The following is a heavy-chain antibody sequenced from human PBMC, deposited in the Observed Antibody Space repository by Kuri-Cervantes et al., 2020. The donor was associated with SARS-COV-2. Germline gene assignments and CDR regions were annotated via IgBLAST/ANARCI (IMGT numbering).Heavy chain of an antibody. Sequence: SETLCLTCIVSGCSISDCGYYWSWIRQHPGKGLEWIGYSYYSGTTYYNPSLRSRAAISVDTSKNHFSLKQSSVTAADTAVYYCAKGLNYYDSSGYETWGQGTLVTVSS. D-gene: IGHD3-22*01. CDR1: GCSISDCGYY. CDR2: SYYSGTT. J-gene: IGHJ5*02. V-gene: IGHV4-31*03. CDR3: AKGLNYYDSSGYET.